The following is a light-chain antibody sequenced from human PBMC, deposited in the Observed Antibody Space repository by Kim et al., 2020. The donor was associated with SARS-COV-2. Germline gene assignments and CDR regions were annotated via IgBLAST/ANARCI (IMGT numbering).Light chain of an antibody. CDR1: QSVGLS. V-gene: IGKV3-11*01. CDR3: QHRINWPIT. Sequence: DIALTQSPATLSLSPGERATLSCRANQSVGLSLAWYQQKPGQPPRLLIYGASDRATGIPARFSGSGSGTDFTLTISSLEPEDFAVYYCQHRINWPITFGQGTRREIK. CDR2: GAS. J-gene: IGKJ5*01.